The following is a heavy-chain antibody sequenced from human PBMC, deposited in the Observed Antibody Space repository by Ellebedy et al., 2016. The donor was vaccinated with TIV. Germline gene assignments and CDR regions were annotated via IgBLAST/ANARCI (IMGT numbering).Heavy chain of an antibody. CDR3: AKGYASNH. J-gene: IGHJ5*02. V-gene: IGHV3-30*02. CDR2: AHNDETYK. D-gene: IGHD2-2*01. Sequence: GESLKISCAASGFIFNNYNLHWVRQAPGKGLEWVAIAHNDETYKFYADSVKGRFTVSRDNSKNTLYLQMNSLRVEDTAVYYCAKGYASNHWGQGTVVTVSS. CDR1: GFIFNNYN.